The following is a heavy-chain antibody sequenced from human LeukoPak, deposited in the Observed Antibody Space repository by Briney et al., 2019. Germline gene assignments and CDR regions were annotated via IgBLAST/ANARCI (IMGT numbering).Heavy chain of an antibody. CDR3: ARDRRDTSMVWDY. CDR1: GGSLSSYY. Sequence: SETLSLTCTVSGGSLSSYYWSWIRQPPGKGLEWIGYIYYSGNTNYNPSLKSRVTISVDTSKNQFSLKMRSVTAADTAVYYCARDRRDTSMVWDYWGQGTLVTVSS. D-gene: IGHD5-18*01. CDR2: IYYSGNT. J-gene: IGHJ4*02. V-gene: IGHV4-59*01.